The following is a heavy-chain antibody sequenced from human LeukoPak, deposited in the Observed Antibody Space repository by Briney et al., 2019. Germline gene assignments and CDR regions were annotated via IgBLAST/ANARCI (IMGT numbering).Heavy chain of an antibody. CDR2: IDPEDGKA. D-gene: IGHD4-23*01. CDR1: GYTLTDLS. J-gene: IGHJ4*02. V-gene: IGHV1-24*01. CDR3: ATAHYGGNYFDY. Sequence: GASVKVSCKVSGYTLTDLSMHWVRQGPGTGLEWMGGIDPEDGKAIYAQKFQGRVTMTEDTTTDTAYMELSSLRSEDTAVYYCATAHYGGNYFDYWGQGTLVTVSS.